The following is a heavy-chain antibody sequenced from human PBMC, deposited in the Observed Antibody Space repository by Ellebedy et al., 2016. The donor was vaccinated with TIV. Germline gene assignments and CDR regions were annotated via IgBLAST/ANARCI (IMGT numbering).Heavy chain of an antibody. J-gene: IGHJ6*03. V-gene: IGHV3-21*01. CDR2: ISSSSSYI. D-gene: IGHD4-17*01. CDR3: ARPARPIHDYGDYYYYYYYYMDV. Sequence: GGSLRLSXAASGFTFSSYSMNWVRQAPGKGLEWVSSISSSSSYIYYADSVKGRFTISRDNAKNSLYLQMNSLRAEDTAVYYCARPARPIHDYGDYYYYYYYYMDVWGKGTTVTVSS. CDR1: GFTFSSYS.